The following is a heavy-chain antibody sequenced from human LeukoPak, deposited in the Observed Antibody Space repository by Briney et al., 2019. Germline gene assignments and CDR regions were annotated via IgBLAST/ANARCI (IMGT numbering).Heavy chain of an antibody. Sequence: PGRSLRLSCAASGFTFSSYAMHWVRQAPGKGLEWVAVISYDGSNKYYADSAKGRFTISRDNSKNTLYLQMNSLRAEDTAVYYCARDQPTYCGGDCYSKHFDYWGQGTLVTVSS. CDR1: GFTFSSYA. D-gene: IGHD2-21*02. CDR3: ARDQPTYCGGDCYSKHFDY. J-gene: IGHJ4*02. V-gene: IGHV3-30-3*01. CDR2: ISYDGSNK.